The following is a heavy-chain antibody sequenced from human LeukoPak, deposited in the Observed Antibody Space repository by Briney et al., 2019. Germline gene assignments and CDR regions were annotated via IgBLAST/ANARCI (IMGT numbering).Heavy chain of an antibody. CDR3: ARGGLRYFDWLYWFDP. V-gene: IGHV1-69*13. Sequence: GASVNVSCKASGGTFSSYAISWVRQAPGQGLEWMGGIIPIFGTANYAQKFQGRVTITADESTSTAYMELSSLRSEDTAVYYCARGGLRYFDWLYWFDPWGQGTLVTVSS. CDR2: IIPIFGTA. J-gene: IGHJ5*02. D-gene: IGHD3-9*01. CDR1: GGTFSSYA.